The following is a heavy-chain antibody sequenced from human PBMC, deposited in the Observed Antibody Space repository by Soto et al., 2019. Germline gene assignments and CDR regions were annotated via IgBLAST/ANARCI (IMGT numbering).Heavy chain of an antibody. CDR3: ARGADSFDY. V-gene: IGHV3-33*01. CDR2: IWYDGGNK. J-gene: IGHJ4*02. Sequence: GGSLRLSCAASVFTFSSYGMHWVRQAPGKGLEWVAVIWYDGGNKHYADSVKGRFTMSRDNSKNTLYLQVSSLRAEDTAVYYCARGADSFDYWGEGALVTVSS. CDR1: VFTFSSYG.